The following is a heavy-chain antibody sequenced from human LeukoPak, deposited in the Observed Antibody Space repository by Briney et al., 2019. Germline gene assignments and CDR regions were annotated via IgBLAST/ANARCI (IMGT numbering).Heavy chain of an antibody. CDR2: IIPILGIA. D-gene: IGHD3-10*01. V-gene: IGHV1-69*02. J-gene: IGHJ6*03. Sequence: SVKVSCKASGGTFSSYTISWVRQAPGQGLEWMGRIIPILGIANYAQKFQGRATITADKSTSTAYMELSSLRSEDTAVYYCARAGSEGYYYYYMDVWGKGTTVTVSS. CDR3: ARAGSEGYYYYYMDV. CDR1: GGTFSSYT.